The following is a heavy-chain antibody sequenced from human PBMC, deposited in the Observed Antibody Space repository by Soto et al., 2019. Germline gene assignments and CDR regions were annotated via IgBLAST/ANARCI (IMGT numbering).Heavy chain of an antibody. CDR2: ISGSGGST. D-gene: IGHD2-15*01. V-gene: IGHV3-23*01. J-gene: IGHJ4*02. Sequence: GGSLILSCAASEGSFGGDVMHWVRQAPGKGLEWVSAISGSGGSTYYADSVKGRFTISRDNSKNTLYLQMNSLRAEDTAVYYCAKGSVVAAADGNDDWGQGTLVTVSS. CDR3: AKGSVVAAADGNDD. CDR1: EGSFGGDV.